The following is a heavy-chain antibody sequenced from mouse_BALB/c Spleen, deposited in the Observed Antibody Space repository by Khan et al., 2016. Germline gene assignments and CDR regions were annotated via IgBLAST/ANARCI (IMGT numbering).Heavy chain of an antibody. CDR1: GFNITDSY. CDR3: TREGYYPD. CDR2: IDPANVNP. J-gene: IGHJ2*01. V-gene: IGHV14-3*02. D-gene: IGHD3-2*02. Sequence: VQLQQSGAELVKPGASVKLSCTASGFNITDSYMHWVKQSPEQGLEWIGRIDPANVNPKYNPKFQGKATITAATSSNTPYLQLSSVNSEDTDFYDCTREGYYPDWGQGTTLTVAS.